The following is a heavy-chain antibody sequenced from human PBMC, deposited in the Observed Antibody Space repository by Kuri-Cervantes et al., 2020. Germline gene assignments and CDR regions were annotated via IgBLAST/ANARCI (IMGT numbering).Heavy chain of an antibody. V-gene: IGHV3-21*01. D-gene: IGHD4-17*01. J-gene: IGHJ2*01. CDR3: ARDPKAPPNYGDYINDNWYFDL. CDR2: ISSSSSYI. Sequence: GGSLRLSCAASGFTFSSYSMNWVRQAPGKGLEWVSSISSSSSYIYYADSVKGRFTISRDNAKNSLYLQMNSLRAEDTAVYYCARDPKAPPNYGDYINDNWYFDLWGRGTLVTVSS. CDR1: GFTFSSYS.